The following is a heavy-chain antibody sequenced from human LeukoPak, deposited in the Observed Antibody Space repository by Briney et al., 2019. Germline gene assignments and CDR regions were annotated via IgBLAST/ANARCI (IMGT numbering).Heavy chain of an antibody. Sequence: PGGSLRLSCAASGFTFSSYSMNWVRQAPGKGLEWVSYISSSSSTIYYADSVKGRFTISRDNAKNSLYLQMNSLRAEDTAVYYCARDSDYYDSSGLPEAFDIWGQGTMVTVSS. V-gene: IGHV3-48*04. D-gene: IGHD3-22*01. J-gene: IGHJ3*02. CDR1: GFTFSSYS. CDR3: ARDSDYYDSSGLPEAFDI. CDR2: ISSSSSTI.